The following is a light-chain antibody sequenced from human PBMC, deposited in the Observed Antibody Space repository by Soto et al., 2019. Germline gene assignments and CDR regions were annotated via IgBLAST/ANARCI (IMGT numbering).Light chain of an antibody. V-gene: IGLV2-14*01. J-gene: IGLJ1*01. CDR3: SSYTSTNFYV. CDR2: EVG. CDR1: SSDISAYNY. Sequence: QSVLTQPASVSGSPGQSITISCTGTSSDISAYNYVSWYQQHPGKAPKLMIYEVGDRPSGLSNRFSGSKSGNTASLTISRLQTEDEADYYCSSYTSTNFYVFGTGTKLTVL.